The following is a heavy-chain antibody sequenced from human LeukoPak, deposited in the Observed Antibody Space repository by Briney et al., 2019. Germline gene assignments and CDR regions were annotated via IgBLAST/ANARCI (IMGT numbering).Heavy chain of an antibody. CDR3: AKDSSWYSGSYVDY. CDR1: GFTFSNYA. J-gene: IGHJ4*02. CDR2: IWYDGGKK. D-gene: IGHD1-26*01. V-gene: IGHV3-33*06. Sequence: GGSLRLSCAASGFTFSNYAMHWVRQAPDEGVESGADIWYDGGKKYYGHSVKGRFTNSRDNSKNTLYLQMNSLRAEDTAVYFCAKDSSWYSGSYVDYWGQGTLVTVSS.